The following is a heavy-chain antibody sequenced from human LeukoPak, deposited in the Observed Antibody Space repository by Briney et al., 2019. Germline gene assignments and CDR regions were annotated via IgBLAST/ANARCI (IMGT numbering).Heavy chain of an antibody. CDR2: IYSDGRT. Sequence: GGSLRLSCAASGFTFSSYSMNRVRQAPGRGLDWVSVIYSDGRTFYADSVKGRFTSSRDNSKNTVDLQMNNLGADDTAVYYCARGAFDWGQGTLVTVSS. V-gene: IGHV3-53*01. CDR1: GFTFSSYS. CDR3: ARGAFD. J-gene: IGHJ4*02.